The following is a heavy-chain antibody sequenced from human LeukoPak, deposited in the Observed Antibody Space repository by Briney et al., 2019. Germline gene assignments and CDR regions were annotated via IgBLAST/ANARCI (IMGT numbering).Heavy chain of an antibody. Sequence: ASVKVSCKASGYTFTSYGISWVRQAPGQGLEWMGWISGYNGHTDYPQQFQGRVTMTTDTSTSTAYLELRSLTSDDTAVYYCARDYYDSSGYSLVGAFDIWGQGTMVTVSS. J-gene: IGHJ3*02. CDR1: GYTFTSYG. CDR3: ARDYYDSSGYSLVGAFDI. CDR2: ISGYNGHT. V-gene: IGHV1-18*01. D-gene: IGHD3-22*01.